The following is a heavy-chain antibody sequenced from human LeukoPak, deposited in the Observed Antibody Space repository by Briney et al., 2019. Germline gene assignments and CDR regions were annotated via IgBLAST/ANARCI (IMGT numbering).Heavy chain of an antibody. D-gene: IGHD3-22*01. CDR1: GFTFSTYD. CDR2: ISYDGSNK. V-gene: IGHV3-30*04. J-gene: IGHJ4*02. CDR3: AKDSSGYYYGY. Sequence: GGSLRLSCAASGFTFSTYDMHWVRQAPGKGLEWVALISYDGSNKYSADSVKGRFTISRDNSKKTLYLQMDSLRAEDTAVYYCAKDSSGYYYGYWGQGTLVTVSS.